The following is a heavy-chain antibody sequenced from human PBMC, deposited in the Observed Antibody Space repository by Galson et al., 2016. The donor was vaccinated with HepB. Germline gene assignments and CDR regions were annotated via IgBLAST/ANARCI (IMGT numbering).Heavy chain of an antibody. CDR3: ARHRIINKFGLPDALDY. J-gene: IGHJ4*02. Sequence: SLRLSCAASGFSFSSYWMTWIRQAPGKGPEWVANIKLDGREKYYVDSVKGRFTISRDNVENSLFLQMNSLRVEDTAVYYCARHRIINKFGLPDALDYWGQGALVTVSS. V-gene: IGHV3-7*03. CDR2: IKLDGREK. CDR1: GFSFSSYW. D-gene: IGHD1-14*01.